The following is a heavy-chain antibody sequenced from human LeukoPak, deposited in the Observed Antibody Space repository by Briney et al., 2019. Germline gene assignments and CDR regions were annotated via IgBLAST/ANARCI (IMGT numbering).Heavy chain of an antibody. J-gene: IGHJ3*02. V-gene: IGHV3-7*03. Sequence: GGSLRLSCVASGFTFSSSWMSWVRQAPGGGLEFVANINPDESTKNYVDSVKGRFTISRDNAKNSLYLQMNSLRAEDTAVYYCARAADFSAFDIWGQGTLVTVSS. CDR2: INPDESTK. D-gene: IGHD4-11*01. CDR3: ARAADFSAFDI. CDR1: GFTFSSSW.